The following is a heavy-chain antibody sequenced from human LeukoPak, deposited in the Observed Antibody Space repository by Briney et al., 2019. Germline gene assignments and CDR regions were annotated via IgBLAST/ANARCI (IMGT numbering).Heavy chain of an antibody. D-gene: IGHD2-15*01. V-gene: IGHV3-23*01. CDR3: AKWDIVVVVAADY. Sequence: GSLRLSCAASGITFSSYAMCWVRQAPGEGLGWVSAISGSGGSTYYADSVKGRFTISRDNSKNTLYLQMNSLRAEDTAVYYCAKWDIVVVVAADYWGQGTLVTVSS. J-gene: IGHJ4*02. CDR2: ISGSGGST. CDR1: GITFSSYA.